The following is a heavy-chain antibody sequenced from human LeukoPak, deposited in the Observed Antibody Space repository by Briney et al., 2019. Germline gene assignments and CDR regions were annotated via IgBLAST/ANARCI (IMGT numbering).Heavy chain of an antibody. J-gene: IGHJ2*01. CDR2: IYHSGST. CDR3: ARAGSWIGSLFL. CDR1: GGPISNYY. D-gene: IGHD2-15*01. Sequence: KPSETPSLTCTVSGGPISNYYWSWIRQPPGKGLEWIGYIYHSGSTNYNPSLKTRVTISVDTSKNQFSLRLSSVTAADTAVYYCARAGSWIGSLFLWGRGTLVTVSS. V-gene: IGHV4-59*01.